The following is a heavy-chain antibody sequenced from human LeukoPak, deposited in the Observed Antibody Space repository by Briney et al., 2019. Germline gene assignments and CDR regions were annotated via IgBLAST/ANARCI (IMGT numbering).Heavy chain of an antibody. J-gene: IGHJ4*02. CDR3: ARHAEYNSGWHFYLDH. CDR1: GVSTTNGIYY. V-gene: IGHV4-39*01. Sequence: SETLSLTCTVSGVSTTNGIYYWAWIRQTPGKGLEWIGSVHNVGSTYYNLSLRSRVTMSIDTSKNQFSLRLNSVTAADTAVYYCARHAEYNSGWHFYLDHWGQGILVTVSS. CDR2: VHNVGST. D-gene: IGHD6-19*01.